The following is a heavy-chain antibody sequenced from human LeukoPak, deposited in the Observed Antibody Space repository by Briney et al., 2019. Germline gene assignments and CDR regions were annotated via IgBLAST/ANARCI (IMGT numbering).Heavy chain of an antibody. V-gene: IGHV4-4*02. D-gene: IGHD6-13*01. CDR1: GGSISSSNW. Sequence: SGTLSLTCAVSGGSISSSNWWSWARQPPGKGLEWIGEIYHSGSTNYNPSLKSRVTISVDKSKNQFSLKLSSVTAADTAVYYCAAIDPGTAAAGKVFGFDPWGQGTLVTVSS. J-gene: IGHJ5*02. CDR2: IYHSGST. CDR3: AAIDPGTAAAGKVFGFDP.